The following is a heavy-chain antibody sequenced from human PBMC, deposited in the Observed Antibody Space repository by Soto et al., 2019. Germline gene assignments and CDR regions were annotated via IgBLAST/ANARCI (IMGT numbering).Heavy chain of an antibody. J-gene: IGHJ5*02. V-gene: IGHV4-59*01. CDR3: ARALRDGYNFNWFDP. D-gene: IGHD5-12*01. Sequence: QVQLQESGPGLVKPSETLSLTCTVSGGSISRYYWSWIRQPPGNGLEWIGYIYYSGSTNYTPSLKSRVTVAVDTSKNQFYLKLSTVTAAATDEYYCARALRDGYNFNWFDPWGQGTLVTVSS. CDR2: IYYSGST. CDR1: GGSISRYY.